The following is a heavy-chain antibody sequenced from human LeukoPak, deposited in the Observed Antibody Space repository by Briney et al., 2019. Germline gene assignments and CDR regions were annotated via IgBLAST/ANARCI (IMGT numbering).Heavy chain of an antibody. D-gene: IGHD3-22*01. Sequence: ASVKVSCKASGGTFSSYAISWVRQAPGQGLEWVGGIIPIFGTANYAQKFQGRVTITADKSTSTAYMELSSLRSEDTAVYYCAILPPYDSSGWYWFDPWGQGTLVTVSS. V-gene: IGHV1-69*06. CDR3: AILPPYDSSGWYWFDP. J-gene: IGHJ5*02. CDR2: IIPIFGTA. CDR1: GGTFSSYA.